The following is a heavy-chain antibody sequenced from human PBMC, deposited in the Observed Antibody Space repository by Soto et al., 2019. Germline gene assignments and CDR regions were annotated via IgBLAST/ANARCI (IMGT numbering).Heavy chain of an antibody. D-gene: IGHD5-12*01. CDR2: IKDGGST. J-gene: IGHJ4*02. Sequence: QVQLQQWGAGLLKPSETLSLTCAVNGGSLSGYYWSWIRQPPGKGLEWIGEIKDGGSTNYSPSLRGRVTISADTSKNQFSLRLNSVTAADTAVYFCARGQEGIVATHWDQGTLVTVSP. V-gene: IGHV4-34*01. CDR3: ARGQEGIVATH. CDR1: GGSLSGYY.